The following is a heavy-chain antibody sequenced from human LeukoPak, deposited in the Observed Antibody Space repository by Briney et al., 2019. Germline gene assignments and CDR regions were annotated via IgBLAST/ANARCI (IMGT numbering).Heavy chain of an antibody. Sequence: SETLSLTCTVSGSSISGSGYYWGWIRQPPGKGLEWIGSIYSSGSTYYNASLQSRVTISIETSKNQISLRLNSVTAADTAMYYCAKSGGYGLIDYWGQGTLVTVSS. D-gene: IGHD1-26*01. CDR2: IYSSGST. J-gene: IGHJ4*02. CDR1: GSSISGSGYY. V-gene: IGHV4-39*01. CDR3: AKSGGYGLIDY.